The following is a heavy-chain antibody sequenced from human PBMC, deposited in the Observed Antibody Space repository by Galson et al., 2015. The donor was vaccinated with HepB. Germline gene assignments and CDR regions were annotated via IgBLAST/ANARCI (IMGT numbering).Heavy chain of an antibody. CDR3: ARDEQLYYYYGMDV. CDR1: GFTVSSNY. D-gene: IGHD5-24*01. J-gene: IGHJ6*02. Sequence: SLRLSCAASGFTVSSNYMSWVRQAPGKGLEWVSVIYSGGSTYYADSVKGRFTISRDNSKNTLYLQMNSLRAEDTAVYYCARDEQLYYYYGMDVWGQETTVTVSS. CDR2: IYSGGST. V-gene: IGHV3-66*02.